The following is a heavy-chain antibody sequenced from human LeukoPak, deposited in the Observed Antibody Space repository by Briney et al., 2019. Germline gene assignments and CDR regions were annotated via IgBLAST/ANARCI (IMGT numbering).Heavy chain of an antibody. CDR3: ARGCSTSWRKYYFDY. D-gene: IGHD2-2*01. CDR1: GGSFSGYY. V-gene: IGHV4-34*01. J-gene: IGHJ4*02. Sequence: SETLSLTCAVYGGSFSGYYWSWIRQPPGKGLEWIGEINHSGSTNYNPSLKSRVTISVDTSKNQFSLKLNSVTAADTAVYYCARGCSTSWRKYYFDYWGQGTLVTVSS. CDR2: INHSGST.